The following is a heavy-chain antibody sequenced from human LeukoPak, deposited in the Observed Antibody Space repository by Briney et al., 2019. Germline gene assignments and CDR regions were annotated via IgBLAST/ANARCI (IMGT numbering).Heavy chain of an antibody. CDR2: IRSKANSYAT. Sequence: GGSLRLSCAASGFTFSGSAMYWVRQASGKGLEWVGRIRSKANSYATAYAASVKGRFTISRDDSKNTAYLQMNSLKTEDTAVYYCTRHAPPFGYDYWGQGTLVTVSS. V-gene: IGHV3-73*01. CDR1: GFTFSGSA. CDR3: TRHAPPFGYDY. D-gene: IGHD3-16*01. J-gene: IGHJ4*02.